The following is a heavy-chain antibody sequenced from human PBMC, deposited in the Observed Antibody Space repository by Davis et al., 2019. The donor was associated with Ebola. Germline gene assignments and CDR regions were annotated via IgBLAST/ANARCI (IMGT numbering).Heavy chain of an antibody. CDR1: GYTFTGYY. CDR3: AREGGYCSGGSCYFSGWFDP. J-gene: IGHJ5*02. CDR2: INPNSGGT. Sequence: AASVKVSCKASGYTFTGYYMHWVRQAPGQGLEWMGRINPNSGGTNYAQKFQGRVTMTRDTSISTAYMELRSLRSDDTAVYYCAREGGYCSGGSCYFSGWFDPWGQGTLVTVSS. V-gene: IGHV1-2*06. D-gene: IGHD2-15*01.